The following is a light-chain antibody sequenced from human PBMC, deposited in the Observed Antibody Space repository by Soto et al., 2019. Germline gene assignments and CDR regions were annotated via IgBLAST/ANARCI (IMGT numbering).Light chain of an antibody. CDR2: DVS. CDR3: SSYTTSSTVI. Sequence: QSALTQPASVSGSPGQWITISCTGTSSDVGYYIYVSWYQHHPGKAPKLMIYDVSNRPSGVSNRFSGSKSGNTASLTISGLQAEDEADYYCSSYTTSSTVIFGGGTKVTVL. J-gene: IGLJ2*01. V-gene: IGLV2-14*03. CDR1: SSDVGYYIY.